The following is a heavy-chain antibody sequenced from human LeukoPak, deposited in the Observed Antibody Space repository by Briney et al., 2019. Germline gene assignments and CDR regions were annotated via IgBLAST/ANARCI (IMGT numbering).Heavy chain of an antibody. J-gene: IGHJ4*02. CDR3: ARHRGYYDSSGDGYYFDY. Sequence: SETLSLTCTVSGGSISSSDYYWGWVRQPPGKGLEWIGSIFYSGSTYYNPSLKSRVTISVDTSKNQFSLKLSSVTAADTAMYYCARHRGYYDSSGDGYYFDYWGQGTLVTVSS. CDR1: GGSISSSDYY. CDR2: IFYSGST. D-gene: IGHD3-22*01. V-gene: IGHV4-39*01.